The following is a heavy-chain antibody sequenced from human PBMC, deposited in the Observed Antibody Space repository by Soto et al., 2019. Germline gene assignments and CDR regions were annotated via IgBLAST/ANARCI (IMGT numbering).Heavy chain of an antibody. Sequence: QVQLQESGPGLVKPSETLSLTCTVSGGSISSYYWSWIRQPPGKGLEWIGYIYYSGSTNYNPSLKSRVTISVDTSKNQFSLKLNSVTAADTAVYYCARHGGMYYDILTGYYSGDWFDPWGQGTLVTVSS. D-gene: IGHD3-9*01. V-gene: IGHV4-59*08. CDR3: ARHGGMYYDILTGYYSGDWFDP. J-gene: IGHJ5*02. CDR1: GGSISSYY. CDR2: IYYSGST.